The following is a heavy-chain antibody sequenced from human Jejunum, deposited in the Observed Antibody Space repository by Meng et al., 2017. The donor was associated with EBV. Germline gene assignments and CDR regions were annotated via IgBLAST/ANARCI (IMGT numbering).Heavy chain of an antibody. CDR1: GGSVSSGGYY. CDR3: ARDQNGSYFAY. CDR2: IYNSEST. D-gene: IGHD1-26*01. J-gene: IGHJ4*02. V-gene: IGHV4-61*08. Sequence: QVQPPESGTGLVKPSDTLSLTSTVSGGSVSSGGYYWSWIRQPPGKGLEWIGYIYNSESTNYKSSLKSRVTISADTSKNQFSLRLSSVTAADTAVYYCARDQNGSYFAYWGQGTLVTVSS.